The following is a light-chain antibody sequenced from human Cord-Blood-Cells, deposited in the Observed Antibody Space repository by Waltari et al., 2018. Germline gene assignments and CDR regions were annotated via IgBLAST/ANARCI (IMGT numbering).Light chain of an antibody. Sequence: SSELTQDPAVSVALGQTVRITRQGDSLRRHSASSYQQKPGQAPVLVIYGKNNRPSGIPDRFSGSSSGNTASLTITGAQAEDEADYYCNSRDSSGNHLVFGGGTKLTVL. CDR3: NSRDSSGNHLV. CDR1: SLRRHS. CDR2: GKN. V-gene: IGLV3-19*01. J-gene: IGLJ2*01.